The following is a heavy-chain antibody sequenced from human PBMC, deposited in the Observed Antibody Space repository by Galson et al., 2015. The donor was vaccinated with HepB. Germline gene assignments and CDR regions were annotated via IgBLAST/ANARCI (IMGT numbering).Heavy chain of an antibody. CDR3: ARSGYSSGYYYPTYYYYGMDV. D-gene: IGHD3-22*01. J-gene: IGHJ6*02. CDR1: GGSISSGGYY. CDR2: IYYSGST. V-gene: IGHV4-31*03. Sequence: TLSLTCTVSGGSISSGGYYWSWIRQHPGKGLEWIGYIYYSGSTYYNPSLKSRVTISVDTSKNQFSLKLSSVTAADTAVYYCARSGYSSGYYYPTYYYYGMDVWGQGTTVTVSS.